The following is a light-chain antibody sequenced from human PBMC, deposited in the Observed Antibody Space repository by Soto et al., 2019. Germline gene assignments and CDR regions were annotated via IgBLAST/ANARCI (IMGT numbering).Light chain of an antibody. Sequence: DIQLTQSPSFLSASEGESFTITCRASHDIHVFLAWYQHKPGKAPRLLIDSASTLQGGVPSRFSGRRSGTEFTLTISGLQPEDVATYYCQKFNNYPLSFGPGTKVDIK. J-gene: IGKJ3*01. CDR2: SAS. CDR1: HDIHVF. V-gene: IGKV1-9*01. CDR3: QKFNNYPLS.